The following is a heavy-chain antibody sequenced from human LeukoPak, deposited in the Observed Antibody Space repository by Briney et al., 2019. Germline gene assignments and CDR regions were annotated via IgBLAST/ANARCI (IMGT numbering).Heavy chain of an antibody. J-gene: IGHJ5*02. V-gene: IGHV1-2*02. CDR3: ATSSSVTHTRDP. CDR2: INPHSGAT. Sequence: ASVKVSCKASGYGFSDVYFYWVRQAPGQGLEWMGWINPHSGATNYAQRFQGRVSMDASIDTAYMELSRLTSDDTAVYYCATSSSVTHTRDPWGQGTLVTVSS. D-gene: IGHD5/OR15-5a*01. CDR1: GYGFSDVY.